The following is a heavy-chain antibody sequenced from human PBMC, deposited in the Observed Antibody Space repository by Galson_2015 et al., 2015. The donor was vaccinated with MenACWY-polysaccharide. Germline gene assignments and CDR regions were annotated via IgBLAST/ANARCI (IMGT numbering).Heavy chain of an antibody. J-gene: IGHJ4*02. Sequence: QVQLQESGSRLVRPSQNLSLTCTVSGGSSSGSISSGGYSWSWIRQPPGEGLEWIGYIYNSGNAYYNPSLKSRFTISVDKSKDQFSLNLRSVTAADTAVYYCARETVRPWPVWGRGMLVTVSS. CDR2: IYNSGNA. CDR1: GGSSSGSISSGGYS. D-gene: IGHD4-17*01. V-gene: IGHV4-30-2*01. CDR3: ARETVRPWPV.